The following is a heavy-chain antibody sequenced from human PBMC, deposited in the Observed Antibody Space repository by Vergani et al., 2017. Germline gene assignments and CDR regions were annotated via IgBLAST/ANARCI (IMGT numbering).Heavy chain of an antibody. V-gene: IGHV1-46*03. D-gene: IGHD3-9*01. CDR1: GYTFTGYY. J-gene: IGHJ4*02. CDR2: ISPDGFST. Sequence: QVQLVQSGAEVKKPGASVKVSCKASGYTFTGYYIHWVRQAPEQGLEWVGVISPDGFSTFYAQKFQGGVTITRDTSTSTVYVEVTSLRSDDTAVYYCAREPPLTGFFDYWGQGTLVTVSS. CDR3: AREPPLTGFFDY.